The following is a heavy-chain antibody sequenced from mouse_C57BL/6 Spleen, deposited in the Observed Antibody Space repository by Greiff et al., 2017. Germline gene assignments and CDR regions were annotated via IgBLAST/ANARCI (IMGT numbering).Heavy chain of an antibody. Sequence: QVQLKQSGAELVKPGASVKMSCKASGYTFTSYWITWVKQRPGQGLEWIGDIYPGSGSTNYNEKFKSKATLTVDTSSSTAYMQLSSLSSDASAVYYCTRLYSMDYWGQGTSVTVSS. CDR3: TRLYSMDY. CDR2: IYPGSGST. CDR1: GYTFTSYW. J-gene: IGHJ4*01. V-gene: IGHV1-55*01.